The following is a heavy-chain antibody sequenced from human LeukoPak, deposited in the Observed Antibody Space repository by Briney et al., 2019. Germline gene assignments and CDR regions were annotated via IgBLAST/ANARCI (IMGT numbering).Heavy chain of an antibody. J-gene: IGHJ4*02. CDR3: SRVGYTYKTRAL. Sequence: GGSLRLSCAASGFIVSNNYMFWVRQAPGKGLEWVSAMYSGGRTYYADSVRGRFTISRDISKSTLYLQMSSLRAEDTAVYFCSRVGYTYKTRALWGQGTLVTVSS. V-gene: IGHV3-66*01. CDR1: GFIVSNNY. D-gene: IGHD5-18*01. CDR2: MYSGGRT.